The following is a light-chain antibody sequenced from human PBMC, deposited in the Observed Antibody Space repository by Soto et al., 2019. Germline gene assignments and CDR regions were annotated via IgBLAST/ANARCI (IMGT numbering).Light chain of an antibody. CDR1: GLGIYNY. CDR3: NSCTNRNSVI. V-gene: IGLV2-14*01. J-gene: IGLJ2*01. CDR2: EVN. Sequence: QSALTQPPSVSGSPGQSITISCTGGLGIYNYVSWYQQHPGKVPKLLIYEVNNRPSGISDRFSGSKSGDTASLTISGLQAEDEADYYCNSCTNRNSVIFGGGTK.